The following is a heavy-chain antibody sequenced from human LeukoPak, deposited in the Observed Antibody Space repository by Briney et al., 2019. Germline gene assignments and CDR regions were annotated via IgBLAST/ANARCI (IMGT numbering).Heavy chain of an antibody. Sequence: ASVKVSCKASGGTFSSYAISWVRQAPGQGLEWMGRIIPILGIANYAQKFQGRVTITADKSTSTAYMELSSLRSEDTAVYYCARDPPCYVSGSITYWGQGTLVTVSS. CDR1: GGTFSSYA. J-gene: IGHJ4*02. CDR2: IIPILGIA. CDR3: ARDPPCYVSGSITY. D-gene: IGHD3-10*01. V-gene: IGHV1-69*04.